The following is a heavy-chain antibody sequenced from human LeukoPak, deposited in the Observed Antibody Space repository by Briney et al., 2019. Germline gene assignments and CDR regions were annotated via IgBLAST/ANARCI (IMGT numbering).Heavy chain of an antibody. D-gene: IGHD1-26*01. V-gene: IGHV3-53*01. J-gene: IGHJ3*02. CDR1: GFTVSSNY. Sequence: PGGSLRLSCAASGFTVSSNYMSWVRQAPGKGLEWVSEIYSDGSTYYSASVKGRFSISRDNSKKTVYLQLNSLRAEDTAVYCGARELREHGVFDIWGQGTMVTVSS. CDR2: IYSDGST. CDR3: ARELREHGVFDI.